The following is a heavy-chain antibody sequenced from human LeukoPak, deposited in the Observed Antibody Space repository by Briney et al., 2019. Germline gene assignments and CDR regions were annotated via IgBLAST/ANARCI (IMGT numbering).Heavy chain of an antibody. CDR2: IYYSGST. V-gene: IGHV4-39*01. D-gene: IGHD4-17*01. CDR1: GGSISSSSYY. Sequence: PSETLSLTCTVSGGSISSSSYYWGWIRQPPGKGLEWIGSIYYSGSTYYNPPLKSRVTISVDTSKNQFSLKLSSVTAADTAVYYCVSHYNDYGDYGAFDIWGQGTMVTVSS. J-gene: IGHJ3*02. CDR3: VSHYNDYGDYGAFDI.